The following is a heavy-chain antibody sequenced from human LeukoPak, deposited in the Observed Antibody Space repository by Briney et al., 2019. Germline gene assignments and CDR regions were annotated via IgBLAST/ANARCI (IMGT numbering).Heavy chain of an antibody. D-gene: IGHD2-2*01. Sequence: PGGSLRLSCGASGFTFSKYWMHWVRQAPGKGLVWVSRINSDGSYTNYADSVKGRFTISRDNAKNTLYLQMNSLRAEDTAVYYCARDRGVVPADYYMDVWGKGTTVTVSS. CDR3: ARDRGVVPADYYMDV. J-gene: IGHJ6*03. CDR1: GFTFSKYW. V-gene: IGHV3-74*01. CDR2: INSDGSYT.